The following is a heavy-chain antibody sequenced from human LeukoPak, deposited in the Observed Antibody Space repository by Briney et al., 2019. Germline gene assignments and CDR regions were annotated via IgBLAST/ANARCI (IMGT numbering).Heavy chain of an antibody. CDR3: ARAGSSWRSYYYGMDV. D-gene: IGHD6-13*01. CDR1: GYTLTELS. J-gene: IGHJ6*02. V-gene: IGHV1-2*02. CDR2: INPNSGGT. Sequence: ASVKVSCKVSGYTLTELSMHWVRQAPGQGLEWMGWINPNSGGTNYAQKFQGRVTMTRDTSISTAYMELSRLRSDDTAVYYCARAGSSWRSYYYGMDVWGQGTTVTVSS.